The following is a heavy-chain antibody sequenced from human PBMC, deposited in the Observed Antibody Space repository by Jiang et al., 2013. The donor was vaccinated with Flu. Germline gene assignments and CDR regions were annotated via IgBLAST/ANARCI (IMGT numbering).Heavy chain of an antibody. CDR3: VKGGFYAGSYFDP. Sequence: GSGLVKPSETLFLTCTVSGGSISTYYWSWIRQPPGKGLEWIGYIYYSGSTNYSPSLKSRVTIFVDTSKNQFSLRLSSVTAADTAVYYCVKGGFYAGSYFDPWGQGTLVTVSS. D-gene: IGHD1-26*01. CDR2: IYYSGST. V-gene: IGHV4-59*01. CDR1: GGSISTYY. J-gene: IGHJ5*02.